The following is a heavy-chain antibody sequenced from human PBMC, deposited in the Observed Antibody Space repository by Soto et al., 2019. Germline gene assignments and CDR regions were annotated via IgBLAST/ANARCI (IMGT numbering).Heavy chain of an antibody. CDR2: ISYDGSNK. J-gene: IGHJ6*02. D-gene: IGHD3-3*01. Sequence: GGSLRLSCAASGFTFSSYGMHWVRQAPGKGLEWVAVISYDGSNKYYADSVKGRFTISRDNSKNTLYLQMNSLRAEDTAVYYCAKDREYYDFWSGYYTGDGMDVWGQGTTVTVSS. CDR3: AKDREYYDFWSGYYTGDGMDV. V-gene: IGHV3-30*18. CDR1: GFTFSSYG.